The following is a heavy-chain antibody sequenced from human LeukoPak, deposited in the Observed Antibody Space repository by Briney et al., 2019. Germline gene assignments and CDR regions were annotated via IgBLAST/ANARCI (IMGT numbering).Heavy chain of an antibody. J-gene: IGHJ5*02. Sequence: PSETLSLTCAVYGGSFSSYYWSWIRQPAGKGLEWIGRIYTSGSTNHNPSLKSRVTMSVDTSKNQFSLKLSSVTAADTAVYYCARGGVYYDSSGRFTFDPWGQGTLVTVSS. CDR1: GGSFSSYY. D-gene: IGHD3-22*01. CDR3: ARGGVYYDSSGRFTFDP. V-gene: IGHV4-59*10. CDR2: IYTSGST.